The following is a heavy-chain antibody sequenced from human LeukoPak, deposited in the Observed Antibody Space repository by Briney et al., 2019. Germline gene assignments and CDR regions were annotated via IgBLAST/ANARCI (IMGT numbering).Heavy chain of an antibody. Sequence: GGSLRLSCAASGFTFSSYWMSWVRQAPGRGLEWVANIKQDGSEKYYVDSVKGRFTISRDNAKSSLYLQMNSLRAEDTAVYYCASPYCSSTSCSTLHDFWGQGTLVTVSS. D-gene: IGHD2-2*01. CDR3: ASPYCSSTSCSTLHDF. CDR1: GFTFSSYW. CDR2: IKQDGSEK. V-gene: IGHV3-7*01. J-gene: IGHJ4*02.